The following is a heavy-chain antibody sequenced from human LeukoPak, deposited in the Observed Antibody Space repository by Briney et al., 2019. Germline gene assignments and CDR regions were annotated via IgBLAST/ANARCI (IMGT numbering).Heavy chain of an antibody. CDR3: ARPHYYDSSGYYQTDGMDL. V-gene: IGHV1-69*04. Sequence: GASVKVSCKASGCTFSSYAISWVRQPPGQGLEWVGMIIPTLGIANYAQKFPGRVTITADKSTSTAYMELSSLRSEDTAVYYCARPHYYDSSGYYQTDGMDLWGQGTTVTVSS. CDR1: GCTFSSYA. J-gene: IGHJ6*02. CDR2: IIPTLGIA. D-gene: IGHD3-22*01.